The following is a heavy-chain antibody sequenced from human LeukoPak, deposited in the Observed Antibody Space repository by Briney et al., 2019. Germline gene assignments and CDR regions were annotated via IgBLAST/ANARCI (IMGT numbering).Heavy chain of an antibody. D-gene: IGHD1-1*01. CDR3: TRYNVGFES. Sequence: GGSLRLSCAASGFTFSGSAMHWVRQASGKGLEWVGRIRSKTNSYATSYAASVKGRFALSRDDSKNTAYLQMNSLKTADTAVYYCTRYNVGFESWGQGTLVTVSS. CDR2: IRSKTNSYAT. V-gene: IGHV3-73*01. J-gene: IGHJ4*02. CDR1: GFTFSGSA.